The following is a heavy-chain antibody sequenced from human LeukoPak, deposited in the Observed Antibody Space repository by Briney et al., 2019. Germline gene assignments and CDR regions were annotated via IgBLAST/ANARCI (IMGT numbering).Heavy chain of an antibody. Sequence: SETLSLTCTVSGDSISRYYWSWIRQPPGKGLEWIGHIYYSGSTNYNPSLKSRVTISVDTSKNQFSLKLSSVTAADTAVYYCARGLYSSSWYPLPGYWGQGTLVTVSS. D-gene: IGHD6-13*01. CDR2: IYYSGST. J-gene: IGHJ4*02. CDR1: GDSISRYY. V-gene: IGHV4-59*01. CDR3: ARGLYSSSWYPLPGY.